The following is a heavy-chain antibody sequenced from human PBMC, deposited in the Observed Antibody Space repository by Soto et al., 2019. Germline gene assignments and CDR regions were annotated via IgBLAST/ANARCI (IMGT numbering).Heavy chain of an antibody. CDR3: AKVRRAVAGIHPLFDY. D-gene: IGHD6-19*01. V-gene: IGHV3-23*01. Sequence: GGSLRLSCAASGFTFSSYAMSWVRQAPGKGLEWVSAISGSGGSTYYADSVKGRFTISRDNSKNTLYLQMNSLRAEDTAVYYCAKVRRAVAGIHPLFDYWGQGTLVTAPQ. CDR2: ISGSGGST. CDR1: GFTFSSYA. J-gene: IGHJ4*02.